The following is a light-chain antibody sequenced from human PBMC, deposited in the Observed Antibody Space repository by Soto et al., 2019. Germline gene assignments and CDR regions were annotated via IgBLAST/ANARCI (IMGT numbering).Light chain of an antibody. CDR1: SSDVGSYTY. J-gene: IGLJ1*01. V-gene: IGLV2-14*01. Sequence: QSVLTQPASVSGSPRQSITISCTGASSDVGSYTYVSWYQQHPGKAPKLMIYEVNNRPSGVSNRFSGSKSGNTASLTISVLQAEDEADYYCSSYTSSSTLYVFGTGTNGTVL. CDR2: EVN. CDR3: SSYTSSSTLYV.